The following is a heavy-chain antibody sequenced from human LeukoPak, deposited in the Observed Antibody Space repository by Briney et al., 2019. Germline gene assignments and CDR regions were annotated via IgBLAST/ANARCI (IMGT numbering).Heavy chain of an antibody. Sequence: ASVKVSCEASGYTFTSYGISWVRQAPGQGLEWMGWISAYNGNTNYAQKLQGRVTMTTDTSTSTAYMELRSLRSDDTAVYYCARDLAAAAGIGMGNYYYYGMDVWGQGTTVTVSS. CDR1: GYTFTSYG. V-gene: IGHV1-18*01. J-gene: IGHJ6*02. CDR3: ARDLAAAAGIGMGNYYYYGMDV. D-gene: IGHD6-13*01. CDR2: ISAYNGNT.